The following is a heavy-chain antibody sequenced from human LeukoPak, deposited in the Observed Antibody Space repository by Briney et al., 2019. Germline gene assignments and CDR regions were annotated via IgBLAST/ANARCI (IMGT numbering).Heavy chain of an antibody. CDR3: ARDVGSGSGSNPFDY. CDR1: GGSFSGYY. D-gene: IGHD4-23*01. CDR2: INHSGST. V-gene: IGHV4-34*09. J-gene: IGHJ4*02. Sequence: SETLSLTCAVYGGSFSGYYWSWIRQPPGKGLEWIGEINHSGSTNYNPSLKSRVTISVDTSKNQFSLKLSSVTAADTAVYYCARDVGSGSGSNPFDYWGQGTLVTVSS.